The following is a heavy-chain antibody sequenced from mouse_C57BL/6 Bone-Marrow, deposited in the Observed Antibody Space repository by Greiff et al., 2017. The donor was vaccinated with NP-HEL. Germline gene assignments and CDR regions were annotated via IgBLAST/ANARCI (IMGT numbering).Heavy chain of an antibody. CDR2: ISYSGST. J-gene: IGHJ3*01. CDR1: GYSITSGYD. D-gene: IGHD1-1*01. Sequence: ESGPGMVKPSQSLSLTCTVTGYSITSGYDWHWIRHFPGNKLEWMGYISYSGSTNYNPSLKSRISITHDTSKNHFFLKLNSVTTEDTATYYCARDYYGSKFAYWGQGTLVTVSA. V-gene: IGHV3-1*01. CDR3: ARDYYGSKFAY.